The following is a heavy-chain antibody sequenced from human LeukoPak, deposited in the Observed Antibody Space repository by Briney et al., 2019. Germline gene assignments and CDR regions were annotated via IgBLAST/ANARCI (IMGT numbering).Heavy chain of an antibody. CDR2: INPNSGGT. V-gene: IGHV1-2*06. CDR3: TTWIQLWSQGNWFDP. CDR1: GYTFTGYY. J-gene: IGHJ5*02. Sequence: ASVKVSCKASGYTFTGYYMYWVRQAPGQGLEWMGRINPNSGGTNYAQKFQGRVTMTRDTSISTAYMELSRLRSDDTAVYYCTTWIQLWSQGNWFDPWGQGTLVTVSS. D-gene: IGHD5-18*01.